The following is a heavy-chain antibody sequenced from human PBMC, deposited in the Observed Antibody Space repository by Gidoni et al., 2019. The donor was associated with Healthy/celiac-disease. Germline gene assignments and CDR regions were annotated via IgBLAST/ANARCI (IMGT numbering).Heavy chain of an antibody. J-gene: IGHJ4*02. CDR2: IYYSVST. V-gene: IGHV4-39*01. D-gene: IGHD1-1*01. Sequence: QLQLQESGPGLVKPSETMYLTCTVSGGSISSSSYYWGWIRQPPGKGLEWIGSIYYSVSTYYNPSLKSRVTLSVDTSNNQFSLKLSSVTAADTAVYYCARQERCQADYWCQGTLVTVSS. CDR3: ARQERCQADY. CDR1: GGSISSSSYY.